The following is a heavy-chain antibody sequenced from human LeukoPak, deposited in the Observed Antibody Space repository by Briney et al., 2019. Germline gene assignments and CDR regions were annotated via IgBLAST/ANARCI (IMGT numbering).Heavy chain of an antibody. V-gene: IGHV1-8*01. J-gene: IGHJ6*02. D-gene: IGHD2-2*01. CDR1: GYTFTSYD. CDR2: MNPNSGNT. CDR3: ARDTLPAAPGDDYYYGMDV. Sequence: ASVKVSCKASGYTFTSYDINLVRQATGQGLEWMGWMNPNSGNTGYAQKFQGRVTMTRNTSISTAYMELSSLRSEDTAVYYCARDTLPAAPGDDYYYGMDVWGQGTTVTVSS.